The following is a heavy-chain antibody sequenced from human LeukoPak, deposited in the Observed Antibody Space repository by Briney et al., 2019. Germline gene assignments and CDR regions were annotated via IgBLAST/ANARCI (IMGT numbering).Heavy chain of an antibody. Sequence: ASPRVSRVPSGYTFTVYYIHWVRPAPGEGLEWVGWIYPKRGATNYAQKLQGSVTMTRDMSISTAYMQLSSLRSDDTAVYYCARDGASDVLSWFGELPKWGQGTLVTVSS. CDR3: ARDGASDVLSWFGELPK. CDR2: IYPKRGAT. CDR1: GYTFTVYY. D-gene: IGHD3-10*01. J-gene: IGHJ4*02. V-gene: IGHV1-2*02.